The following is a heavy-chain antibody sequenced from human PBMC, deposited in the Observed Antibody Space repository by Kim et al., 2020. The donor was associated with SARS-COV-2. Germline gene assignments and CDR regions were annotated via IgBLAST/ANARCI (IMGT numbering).Heavy chain of an antibody. CDR3: ARGDPGYCSGGSCYPIRRNYFDF. V-gene: IGHV4-34*01. Sequence: SETLSLTCAVYGGSFSDYYWSCVRQSPGKGLEWIGEINHSGSTNYNPSLKSRVTISVDTSKNQFSLRLSSVTAADKAVYYCARGDPGYCSGGSCYPIRRNYFDFWGQGTLVTVSS. J-gene: IGHJ4*02. D-gene: IGHD2-15*01. CDR1: GGSFSDYY. CDR2: INHSGST.